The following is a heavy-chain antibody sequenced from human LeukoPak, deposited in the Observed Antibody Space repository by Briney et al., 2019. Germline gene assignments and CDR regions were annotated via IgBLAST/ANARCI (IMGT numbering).Heavy chain of an antibody. J-gene: IGHJ4*02. Sequence: QPGGSLRLSCAASGFTFNTYWMIWVRQAPGKGLEWVANISQDGSEKYYVDSVKGRFTISRDNSKNTLYLQMNSLKPEDTAVYFCARDSRLKWTEYYFDFWGQGTLVTVSS. V-gene: IGHV3-7*01. CDR1: GFTFNTYW. CDR2: ISQDGSEK. CDR3: ARDSRLKWTEYYFDF. D-gene: IGHD3/OR15-3a*01.